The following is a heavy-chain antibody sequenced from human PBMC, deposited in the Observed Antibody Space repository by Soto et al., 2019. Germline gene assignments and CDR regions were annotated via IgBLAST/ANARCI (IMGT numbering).Heavy chain of an antibody. D-gene: IGHD7-27*01. CDR3: ARGPSGDKVDN. V-gene: IGHV4-30-4*01. CDR2: IYNSVNT. J-gene: IGHJ4*02. Sequence: QVQLQESGPGLVKPSQTLSLTCTVSGGSISSDYYCWSWIRQSPEKGLEWIGPIYNSVNTYSNPSLSSRVTISVDTSKNHFSLKLTSVTAADTAVYYCARGPSGDKVDNWGQGTLVTVSS. CDR1: GGSISSDYYC.